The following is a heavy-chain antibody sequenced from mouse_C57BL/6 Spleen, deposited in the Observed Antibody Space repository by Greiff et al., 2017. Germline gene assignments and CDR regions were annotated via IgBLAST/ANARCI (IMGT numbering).Heavy chain of an antibody. CDR3: TRSHKLGEGSWFAY. Sequence: QVQLKQSGAELVRPGASVTLSCKASGYTFTDYEMHWVKQTPVHGLEWIGAIDPETGGTAYNQKFKGKAILTADKSSSTAYMELRSLTSEDSAVYYCTRSHKLGEGSWFAYWGQGTLVTVSA. V-gene: IGHV1-15*01. J-gene: IGHJ3*01. CDR2: IDPETGGT. CDR1: GYTFTDYE. D-gene: IGHD4-1*01.